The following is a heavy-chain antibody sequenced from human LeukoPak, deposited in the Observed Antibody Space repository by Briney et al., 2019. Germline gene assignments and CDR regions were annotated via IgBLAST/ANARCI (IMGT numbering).Heavy chain of an antibody. J-gene: IGHJ6*02. Sequence: GASVKLSCKASGGTFSSYAISWVRQAPGHALEWMGRIIPIFGIANYAQKFQGRVTITADKSTSTAYMELRSPRSEDTAVYYCARVPINYDSSGYFQVGMDVWGQGTTVTVSS. CDR2: IIPIFGIA. CDR3: ARVPINYDSSGYFQVGMDV. V-gene: IGHV1-69*04. CDR1: GGTFSSYA. D-gene: IGHD3-22*01.